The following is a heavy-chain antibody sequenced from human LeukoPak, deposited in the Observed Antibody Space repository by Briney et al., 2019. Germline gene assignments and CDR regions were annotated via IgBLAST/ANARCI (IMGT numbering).Heavy chain of an antibody. J-gene: IGHJ6*04. CDR2: ISVHNGKI. D-gene: IGHD3-9*01. CDR1: GYTFTSHG. Sequence: GASVKVSCKASGYTFTSHGISWVRQAPGQGLEWMGWISVHNGKIRYAEKFQGRVTMTTDTSTSEACMELRSLTSDDTAVYYCARDLRYFDWSPPSPTRGYYGMDVWGTGTTVTVSS. V-gene: IGHV1-18*04. CDR3: ARDLRYFDWSPPSPTRGYYGMDV.